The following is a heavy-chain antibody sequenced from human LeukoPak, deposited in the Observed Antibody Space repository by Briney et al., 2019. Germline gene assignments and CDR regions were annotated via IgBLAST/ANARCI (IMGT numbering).Heavy chain of an antibody. V-gene: IGHV3-9*01. CDR1: GFIFDDYA. CDR2: ISWNSGSI. Sequence: LAGGSLRLSCAASGFIFDDYAMHWVRQAPGKGLEWVSSISWNSGSIDYADSVQGRFTISRDNAKNSLYLQMNSLRTGDTAFYYCAKDIAVAGTGPLDYWGQGTLVTVSS. D-gene: IGHD6-19*01. J-gene: IGHJ4*02. CDR3: AKDIAVAGTGPLDY.